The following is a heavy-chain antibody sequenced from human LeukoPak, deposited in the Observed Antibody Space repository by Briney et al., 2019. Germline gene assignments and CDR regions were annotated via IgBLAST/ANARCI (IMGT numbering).Heavy chain of an antibody. CDR1: GYTFTGYY. V-gene: IGHV1-2*02. Sequence: ASVKVSCTASGYTFTGYYMHWVRQAPGQGLEWMGWINPNSGGTNYAQKFQGRVTMTRDTSISTSYMELSRLRSDDTAVYYCARSSGHRPPNDYWGQGTLVTVSS. D-gene: IGHD6-19*01. CDR2: INPNSGGT. CDR3: ARSSGHRPPNDY. J-gene: IGHJ4*02.